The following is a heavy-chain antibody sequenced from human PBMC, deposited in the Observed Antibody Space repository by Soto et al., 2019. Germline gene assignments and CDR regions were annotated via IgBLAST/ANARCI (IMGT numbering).Heavy chain of an antibody. CDR3: ARDSHYYRSGSYELDIYYYYGMDV. D-gene: IGHD3-10*01. J-gene: IGHJ6*02. CDR2: INPNSGGT. V-gene: IGHV1-2*04. Sequence: ASVKVSCKASGYTFTGYYMHWVRQAPGQGLEWMGWINPNSGGTNYAQKFQGWVTMTRDTSISTAYMELSRLRSDDAAVYYCARDSHYYRSGSYELDIYYYYGMDVWGQGTTVTVSS. CDR1: GYTFTGYY.